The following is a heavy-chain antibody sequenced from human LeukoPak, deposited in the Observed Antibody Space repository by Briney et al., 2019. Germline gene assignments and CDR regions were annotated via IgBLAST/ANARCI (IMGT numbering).Heavy chain of an antibody. J-gene: IGHJ4*02. V-gene: IGHV4-31*03. Sequence: SETLSLTCTVSGGSISSGGYYWSWIRQHPGKGLEWIGYIYYSGSTYYNPSLKSRVTISVDTSKNQFSLKLSSVTAADTAVYYCARVPLSAVAGTFDYWGQGTLVTISS. CDR1: GGSISSGGYY. D-gene: IGHD6-19*01. CDR2: IYYSGST. CDR3: ARVPLSAVAGTFDY.